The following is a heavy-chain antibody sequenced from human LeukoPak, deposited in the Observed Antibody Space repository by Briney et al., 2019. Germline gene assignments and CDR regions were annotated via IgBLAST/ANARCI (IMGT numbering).Heavy chain of an antibody. J-gene: IGHJ3*02. D-gene: IGHD2-2*01. CDR3: ARVGYSSSTSCYFPFDI. CDR2: ISYDGSNK. V-gene: IGHV3-30-3*01. CDR1: GFTFSSYA. Sequence: GGSLRLSCAASGFTFSSYAMHWVRQAPGKGLEWVAVISYDGSNKYYADSVKGRFTISRDNSKNTLYLQMNSLRAEDTAVYYCARVGYSSSTSCYFPFDIWGQGTMVTVSS.